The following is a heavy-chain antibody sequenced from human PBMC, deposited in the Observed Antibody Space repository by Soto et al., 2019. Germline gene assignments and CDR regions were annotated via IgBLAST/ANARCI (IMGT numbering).Heavy chain of an antibody. D-gene: IGHD3-16*01. CDR3: AADPLGGANLVFDI. CDR1: GFTFTSSA. V-gene: IGHV1-58*01. Sequence: ASVKVSCKASGFTFTSSAVQWVRQARGQRLEWIGWIVVGSGNTNYAQKFQERVTITRDMSTSTAYMELSSLRSEDTAVYYCAADPLGGANLVFDIVGQGKRVT. CDR2: IVVGSGNT. J-gene: IGHJ3*02.